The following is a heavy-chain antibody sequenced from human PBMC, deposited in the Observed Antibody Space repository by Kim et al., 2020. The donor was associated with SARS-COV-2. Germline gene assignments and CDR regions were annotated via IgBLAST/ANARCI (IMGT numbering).Heavy chain of an antibody. Sequence: SADTVKGRFTISRANSKNTLYLQMNSLRAEDTALYYCAKGGRVGNYYFDYWGQGTLVPVSS. CDR3: AKGGRVGNYYFDY. D-gene: IGHD1-26*01. J-gene: IGHJ4*02. V-gene: IGHV3-23*01.